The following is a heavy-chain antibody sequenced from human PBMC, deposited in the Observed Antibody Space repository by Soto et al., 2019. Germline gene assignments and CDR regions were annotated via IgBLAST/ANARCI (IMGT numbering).Heavy chain of an antibody. V-gene: IGHV1-69*02. CDR2: IIPILGIG. CDR3: ARGYCSSTSCYGGYYYYYMDV. CDR1: GGTFSSYT. D-gene: IGHD2-2*01. J-gene: IGHJ6*03. Sequence: QVQLVQSGAEVKKPGSSVKVSCKASGGTFSSYTISWVRQAPGQGLEWMGRIIPILGIGNYAQKFQGRVTITADKSTSTAYMELSSLRSEDTAVYYCARGYCSSTSCYGGYYYYYMDVWGKGTTVTVSS.